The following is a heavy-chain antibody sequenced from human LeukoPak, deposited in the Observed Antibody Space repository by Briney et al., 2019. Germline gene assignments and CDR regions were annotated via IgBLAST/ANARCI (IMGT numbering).Heavy chain of an antibody. CDR3: ARSRDAAFDI. D-gene: IGHD2-2*01. CDR1: GFTFSSYW. V-gene: IGHV3-74*01. Sequence: TGGSLRLSCAASGFTFSSYWMHWVRQAPGRGLMWVSRINSDGSSTSYADSVKGRFTISRDNAKNTLYLQMNSLRSEDTAVYYCARSRDAAFDIWGRGTMVTVSS. CDR2: INSDGSST. J-gene: IGHJ3*02.